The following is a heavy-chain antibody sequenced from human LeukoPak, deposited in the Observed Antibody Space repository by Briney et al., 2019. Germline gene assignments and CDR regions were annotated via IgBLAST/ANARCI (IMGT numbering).Heavy chain of an antibody. CDR2: ISWNSGSI. J-gene: IGHJ5*02. Sequence: GRSLRLSCAASGFTFDDYAMHRVRQAPGKGLEWVSGISWNSGSIGYADSVKGRFTISRDNAKNSLYLQMNSLRAEDTALYYCAKATRQNFDWLFLFDPWGQGTLVTVSS. D-gene: IGHD3-9*01. CDR3: AKATRQNFDWLFLFDP. V-gene: IGHV3-9*01. CDR1: GFTFDDYA.